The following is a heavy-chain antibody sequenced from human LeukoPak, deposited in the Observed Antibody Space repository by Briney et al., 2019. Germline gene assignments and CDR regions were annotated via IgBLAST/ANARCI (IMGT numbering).Heavy chain of an antibody. CDR2: IYYSGST. V-gene: IGHV4-30-4*08. Sequence: TPSQTLSLTCTVSGGSISSGDYYWSWIRQPPGKGLEWIGYIYYSGSTYYNPSLKSRVTISVDTSKNQFSLKLSSVTAADTAVYYCARASVGATRDYFDYWGQGTLVTVSS. J-gene: IGHJ4*02. CDR3: ARASVGATRDYFDY. D-gene: IGHD1-26*01. CDR1: GGSISSGDYY.